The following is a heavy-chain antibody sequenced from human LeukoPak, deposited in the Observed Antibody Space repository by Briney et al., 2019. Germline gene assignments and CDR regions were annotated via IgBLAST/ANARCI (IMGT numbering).Heavy chain of an antibody. Sequence: PGGSLRLSCAASGFTFGSYSMSWVRQAPGKGLEWVSAISGSGGSTYYADSVKGRFTISRDNSKNTLYLQMNSLRAEDTAVYYCARDIGSGTTGTTGVLVNWGQGTLVTVSS. CDR2: ISGSGGST. CDR3: ARDIGSGTTGTTGVLVN. V-gene: IGHV3-23*01. CDR1: GFTFGSYS. D-gene: IGHD1-1*01. J-gene: IGHJ4*02.